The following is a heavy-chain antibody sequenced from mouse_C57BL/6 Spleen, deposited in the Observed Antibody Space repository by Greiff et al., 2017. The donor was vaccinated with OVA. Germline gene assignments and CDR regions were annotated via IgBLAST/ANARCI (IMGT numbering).Heavy chain of an antibody. CDR3: ARRVIAGYFDY. CDR1: GYAFSSSW. Sequence: VQRVESGPELVKPGASVKISCKASGYAFSSSWMNWVKQRPGKGLEWIGRIYPGDGDTNYNGKFKGKATLTADKSSSTAYMQLSSLTSEDSAVYFCARRVIAGYFDYWGQGTTLTVSS. V-gene: IGHV1-82*01. J-gene: IGHJ2*01. D-gene: IGHD2-13*01. CDR2: IYPGDGDT.